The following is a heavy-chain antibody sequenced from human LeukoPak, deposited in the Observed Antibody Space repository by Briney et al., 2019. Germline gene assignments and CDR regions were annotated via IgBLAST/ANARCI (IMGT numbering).Heavy chain of an antibody. V-gene: IGHV1-18*01. CDR2: ISAYNGHT. Sequence: ASVKVSCKASGYTFTSYGISWVRQAPGQGLEWMGWISAYNGHTNYAQKLQGRVTMTTDTSTSTAYMELRSLRSDDTAVYYCARGAVPMIVVVIEFDYWGQGTLVTVSS. CDR3: ARGAVPMIVVVIEFDY. J-gene: IGHJ4*02. CDR1: GYTFTSYG. D-gene: IGHD3-22*01.